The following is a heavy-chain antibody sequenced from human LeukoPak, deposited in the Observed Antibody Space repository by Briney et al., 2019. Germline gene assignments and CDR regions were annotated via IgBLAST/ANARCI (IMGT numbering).Heavy chain of an antibody. V-gene: IGHV4-31*03. CDR2: IYYSGST. J-gene: IGHJ4*02. CDR1: GGSISSGGSY. D-gene: IGHD5-12*01. Sequence: SKTLSLTCTVSGGSISSGGSYWSWIRQHPGEGLEWIGYIYYSGSTYYNPSLKSRVTISVDTSKNQFSLKLSSVTAADTAVYYCARDKSGYDLIDYWGQGTLVTVSS. CDR3: ARDKSGYDLIDY.